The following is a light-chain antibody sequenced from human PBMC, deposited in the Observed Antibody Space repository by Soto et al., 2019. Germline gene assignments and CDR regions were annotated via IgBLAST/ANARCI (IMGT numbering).Light chain of an antibody. Sequence: QSALTQPASVSGSPGQSITISCTGTSSDVGGYNYVSWYQQHPGKAPKLMIYDVSNRPSGVSNRFSGAKSGNTASLTISGLQAADEADYYCSSNPRSSNPVFGTGPQVNVL. CDR2: DVS. J-gene: IGLJ1*01. CDR3: SSNPRSSNPV. CDR1: SSDVGGYNY. V-gene: IGLV2-14*01.